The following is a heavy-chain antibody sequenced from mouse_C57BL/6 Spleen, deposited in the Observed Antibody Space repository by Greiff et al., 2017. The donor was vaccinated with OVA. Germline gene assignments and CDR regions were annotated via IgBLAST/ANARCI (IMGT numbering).Heavy chain of an antibody. D-gene: IGHD1-1*01. Sequence: EVKLVESGGGLVQPGGSLKLSCAASGFTFSDYYMYWVRQTPEKRLEWVAYISNGGGSTYYPDTVKGRFTISRDNAKNTLYLQMSRLKSEDTAMYYCARRITTVVATGYFDVWGTGTTVTVSS. J-gene: IGHJ1*03. CDR2: ISNGGGST. CDR1: GFTFSDYY. CDR3: ARRITTVVATGYFDV. V-gene: IGHV5-12*01.